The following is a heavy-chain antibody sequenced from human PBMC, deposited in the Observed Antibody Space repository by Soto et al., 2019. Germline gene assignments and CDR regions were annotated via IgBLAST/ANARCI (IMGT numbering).Heavy chain of an antibody. CDR2: ISGSGGTA. V-gene: IGHV3-23*01. J-gene: IGHJ4*02. D-gene: IGHD1-1*01. Sequence: EVQLLESGGGSVQPGGSLRLSCAASGFIFSSYAMHWVRRPPAKGLEWVSSISGSGGTAYYADSVKGRFSISRDSLVNTLYLQMNSLRAADTAVYYCAKGRGQNWNFDYWGQGTLVTVSP. CDR3: AKGRGQNWNFDY. CDR1: GFIFSSYA.